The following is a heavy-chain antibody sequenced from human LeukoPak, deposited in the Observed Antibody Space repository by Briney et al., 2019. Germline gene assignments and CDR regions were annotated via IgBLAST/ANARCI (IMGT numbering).Heavy chain of an antibody. V-gene: IGHV3-74*01. Sequence: GGSLRLSCAASGFTSSNYWMHWVRQAPAKGLVWVSRINRDGSSTHYADSVRGRFTISRDNAKNTLYLQMNSLRAEDRAVYYCARLYCGGDCYSGRFDYWGQGTLVTVSS. CDR2: INRDGSST. J-gene: IGHJ4*02. D-gene: IGHD2-21*02. CDR3: ARLYCGGDCYSGRFDY. CDR1: GFTSSNYW.